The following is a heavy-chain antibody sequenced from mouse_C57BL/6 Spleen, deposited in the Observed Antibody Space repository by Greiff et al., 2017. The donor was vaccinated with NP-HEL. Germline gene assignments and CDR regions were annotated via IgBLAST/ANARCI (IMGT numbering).Heavy chain of an antibody. J-gene: IGHJ3*01. CDR2: IDPSDSFS. V-gene: IGHV1-59*01. D-gene: IGHD4-1*01. CDR1: GYTFTSYW. CDR3: ALTGSWFAY. Sequence: QVQLQQPGAELVRPGTSVKLSCKASGYTFTSYWMHWVKQRPGQGLEWIGVIDPSDSFSNYNQKFKGKATLTVDTSSSTAYMHLSSLTSEDSAVYYCALTGSWFAYWGQGTLVTVSA.